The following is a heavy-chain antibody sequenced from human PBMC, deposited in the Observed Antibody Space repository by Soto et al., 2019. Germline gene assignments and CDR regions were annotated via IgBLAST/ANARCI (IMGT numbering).Heavy chain of an antibody. V-gene: IGHV3-11*05. D-gene: IGHD2-8*01. CDR2: ISSSGFA. J-gene: IGHJ4*02. CDR1: GFTFSDYF. Sequence: QVQLVESGGVLVKPGGSLRLSCAASGFTFSDYFMSWIRQAPGKGLEWVSYISSSGFANYADSVKGRFTISRDNAKNSLYTAMNRLGGEDKAVHYWAEDLAANVGNFPYFLGQGTLVTVSS. CDR3: AEDLAANVGNFPYF.